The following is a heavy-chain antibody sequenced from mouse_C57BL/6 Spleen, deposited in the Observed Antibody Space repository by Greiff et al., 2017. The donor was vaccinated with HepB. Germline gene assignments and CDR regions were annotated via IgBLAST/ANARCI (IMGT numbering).Heavy chain of an antibody. Sequence: VQLQQSGAELARPGASVKLSCKASGYTFTSYGISWVKQRTGQGLEWIGEIYPRSGNTYYNEKFKGKAILTADKSSSTAYMELRSLTSEDSAVYFCARKDYGSSLYYAMDYWGQGTSVTVSS. V-gene: IGHV1-81*01. CDR1: GYTFTSYG. J-gene: IGHJ4*01. CDR3: ARKDYGSSLYYAMDY. CDR2: IYPRSGNT. D-gene: IGHD1-1*01.